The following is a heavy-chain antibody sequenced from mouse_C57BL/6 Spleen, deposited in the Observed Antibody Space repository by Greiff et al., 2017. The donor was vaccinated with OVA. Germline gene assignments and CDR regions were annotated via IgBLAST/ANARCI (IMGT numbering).Heavy chain of an antibody. Sequence: QVQLQQSGAELVRPGASVKLSCKASGYTFTDYYINWVKQRPGQGLEWIARIYPGSGNTYYNEKFKGKATLTAEKSSSTAYMQLSSLTSEDSAVYFCARSTTVVAGNYAMDYWGQGTSVTVSS. CDR3: ARSTTVVAGNYAMDY. V-gene: IGHV1-76*01. CDR2: IYPGSGNT. CDR1: GYTFTDYY. D-gene: IGHD1-1*01. J-gene: IGHJ4*01.